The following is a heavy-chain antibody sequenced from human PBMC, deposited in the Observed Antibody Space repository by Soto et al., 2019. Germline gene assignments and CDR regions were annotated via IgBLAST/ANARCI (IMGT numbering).Heavy chain of an antibody. CDR3: ARHSHQLLYNWFDP. D-gene: IGHD2-2*01. CDR1: GGSISSYY. J-gene: IGHJ5*02. V-gene: IGHV4-59*08. CDR2: IYYSGST. Sequence: SETLSLTCTVSGGSISSYYWSWIRQPPGKGLEWIGYIYYSGSTNYNHSLKSRVTISVDTSKNQFSLKMSSVTAADTAVYYCARHSHQLLYNWFDPWGQGTLVTVSS.